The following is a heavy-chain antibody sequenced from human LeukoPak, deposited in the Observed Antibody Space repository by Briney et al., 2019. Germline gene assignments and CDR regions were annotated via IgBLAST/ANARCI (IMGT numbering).Heavy chain of an antibody. CDR2: IRYDATDK. Sequence: PGGSLRLSCAASGFTFSTYGMPWVRQAPGKGLEWVSFIRYDATDKYYADSVKGRFTISRDNSRNTLYLQMNSLRTEDTAVYYCAKDGGDYGSGSNPKHFHPWGQGTLVTVSS. CDR1: GFTFSTYG. V-gene: IGHV3-30*02. J-gene: IGHJ1*01. CDR3: AKDGGDYGSGSNPKHFHP. D-gene: IGHD3-10*01.